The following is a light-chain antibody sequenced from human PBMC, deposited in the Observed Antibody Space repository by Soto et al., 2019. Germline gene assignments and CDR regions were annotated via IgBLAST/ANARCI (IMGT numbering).Light chain of an antibody. CDR3: QQSGSSPGT. CDR2: GAS. V-gene: IGKV3-20*01. J-gene: IGKJ2*01. CDR1: QSISSY. Sequence: EIVLTQSPGTLSLSPGERATLSCRASQSISSYLAWDQQNPGQAPRLLIYGASSRATGIPDRFSGSGSGTDFSLTITRLEPADLAVYYCQQSGSSPGTFGQWTKLEI.